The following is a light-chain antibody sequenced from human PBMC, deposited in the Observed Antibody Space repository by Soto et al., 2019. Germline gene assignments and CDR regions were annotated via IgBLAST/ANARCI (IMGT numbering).Light chain of an antibody. CDR1: SGHSSYA. CDR2: LERDDSH. J-gene: IGLJ2*01. V-gene: IGLV4-69*01. Sequence: QSVLTQSPSASASLGAWVKLTGTLSSGHSSYAIAWHQQQPEKGPRYFMKLERDDSHTMGDAIPDSFSGSSSWAERYLTISSLQSEYEADYYCQTLVPGIHVVFGGGTKVTVL. CDR3: QTLVPGIHVV.